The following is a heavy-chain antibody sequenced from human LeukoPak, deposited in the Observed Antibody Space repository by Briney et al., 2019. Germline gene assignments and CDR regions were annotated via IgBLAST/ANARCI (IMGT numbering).Heavy chain of an antibody. CDR1: GFTFTISA. V-gene: IGHV1-58*02. Sequence: GASVTVSCKASGFTFTISAMQWVRQARGQRLEWIGWIVVGSGNTNYAQKFQERVTITRDMSTSTAYMELSSLRSEDTAVYYCAAFYDSSGYTFDYWGQGTLVTVSS. CDR3: AAFYDSSGYTFDY. CDR2: IVVGSGNT. J-gene: IGHJ4*02. D-gene: IGHD3-22*01.